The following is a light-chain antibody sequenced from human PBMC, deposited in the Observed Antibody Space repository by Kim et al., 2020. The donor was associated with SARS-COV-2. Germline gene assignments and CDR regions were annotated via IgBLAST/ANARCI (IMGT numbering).Light chain of an antibody. Sequence: QSALTQPASVSGSPGQSITISCTGTTSDVGYYNLVSWYQQHPSKVPKLLIYEVSKRPSAVSSRFSGSKSGYMASLTISGLQAEDEADYYCCSYAGSGIVVFGGGTQLSVL. CDR3: CSYAGSGIVV. CDR2: EVS. CDR1: TSDVGYYNL. J-gene: IGLJ2*01. V-gene: IGLV2-23*02.